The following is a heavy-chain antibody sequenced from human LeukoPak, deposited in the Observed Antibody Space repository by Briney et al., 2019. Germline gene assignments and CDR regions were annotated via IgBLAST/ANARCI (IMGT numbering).Heavy chain of an antibody. CDR3: AREGVPAARDY. CDR1: GFTFSRHW. J-gene: IGHJ4*02. V-gene: IGHV3-7*01. CDR2: IKQDGSEK. Sequence: GGSLRLSCAASGFTFSRHWMSWVRQAPGKGLEWVASIKQDGSEKNYVDSVKGRFTISRDNAKNALYLQMNSLRAEDTAVYYCAREGVPAARDYWGQGTLGTVSS. D-gene: IGHD2-2*01.